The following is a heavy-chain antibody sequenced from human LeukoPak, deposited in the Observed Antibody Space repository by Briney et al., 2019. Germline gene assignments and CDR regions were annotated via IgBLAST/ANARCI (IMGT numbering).Heavy chain of an antibody. V-gene: IGHV4-30-2*01. CDR3: ARASPAHSGVDY. CDR2: IYHSGST. D-gene: IGHD1-1*01. CDR1: GGSISSGGYY. Sequence: PSETLPLTCTVSGGSISSGGYYWSWIRQPPGKGLEWIGYIYHSGSTYYNPSLKSRVTISVDRSKNQFSLKLSSVTAADTAVYYCARASPAHSGVDYWGQGTLVTVSS. J-gene: IGHJ4*02.